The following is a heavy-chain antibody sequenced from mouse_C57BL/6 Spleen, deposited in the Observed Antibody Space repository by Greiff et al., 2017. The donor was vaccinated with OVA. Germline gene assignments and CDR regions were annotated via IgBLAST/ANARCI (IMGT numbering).Heavy chain of an antibody. CDR3: ARDFGFLYYGSSYDAMDY. J-gene: IGHJ4*01. V-gene: IGHV3-6*01. CDR2: ISYDGSN. Sequence: EVQRVESGPGLVKPSQSLSLTCSVTGYSITSGYYWNWIRQFPGNKLEWMGYISYDGSNNYNPSLKNRISITRDTSKNQFFLKLNSVTTEDTATYYCARDFGFLYYGSSYDAMDYWGQGTSVTVSS. CDR1: GYSITSGYY. D-gene: IGHD1-1*01.